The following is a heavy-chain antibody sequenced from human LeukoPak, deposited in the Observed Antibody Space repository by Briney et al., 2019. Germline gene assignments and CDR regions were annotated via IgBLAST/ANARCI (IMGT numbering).Heavy chain of an antibody. CDR1: GGSISSSSYY. V-gene: IGHV4-39*01. CDR2: IYYSGST. D-gene: IGHD4-23*01. Sequence: SSETLSLTCTVSGGSISSSSYYWGWIRQPPGKGVEWIGSIYYSGSTYYNPSLKSRVTISVDTSKNQFSLKLSSVTAADTAVYYCARHFGTVDDAFDIWGQGTMVTVSS. J-gene: IGHJ3*02. CDR3: ARHFGTVDDAFDI.